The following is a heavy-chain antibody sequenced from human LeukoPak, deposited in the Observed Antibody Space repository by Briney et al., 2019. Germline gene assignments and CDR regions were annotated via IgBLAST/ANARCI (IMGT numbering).Heavy chain of an antibody. J-gene: IGHJ2*01. CDR3: AKRQGAEITAWYFDF. Sequence: GASLRLSCAASGFIFSNYAMSWVRQAQGKGLEWVSTIEKDSSSAYYADSVKGRFTISRDNSKNTLYLQMPSLRAEDTAVFSCAKRQGAEITAWYFDFWGRGTLVTVSS. CDR1: GFIFSNYA. D-gene: IGHD3-16*01. CDR2: IEKDSSSA. V-gene: IGHV3-23*05.